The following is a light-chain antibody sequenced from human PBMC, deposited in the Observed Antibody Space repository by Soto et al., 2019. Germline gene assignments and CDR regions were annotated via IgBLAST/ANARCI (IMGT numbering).Light chain of an antibody. J-gene: IGKJ1*01. CDR1: QSVDSSY. CDR3: QRYGSSPRT. CDR2: GAS. V-gene: IGKV3-20*01. Sequence: DIVLTQSPGTLSLSPGERATLSCRASQSVDSSYLAWYQQRPGQAPRLLIYGASSRATGIPDRFRGSGSGTDFTLTISRLEPEDLAVYYCQRYGSSPRTFGQVTRVEIK.